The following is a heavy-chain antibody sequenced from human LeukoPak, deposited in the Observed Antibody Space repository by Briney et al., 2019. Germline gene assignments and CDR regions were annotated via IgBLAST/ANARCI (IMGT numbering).Heavy chain of an antibody. V-gene: IGHV3-23*01. CDR3: ARQSRDGSNTRGYFFDY. J-gene: IGHJ4*02. CDR2: IGGSGGST. D-gene: IGHD3-10*01. CDR1: GFTFSSYA. Sequence: PGGSLRLSCAASGFTFSSYAMSWVRQAPGKGLEWVSSIGGSGGSTYYAESVKGRCTISRDNAKNSLYLQMNSLRAEDTALYYCARQSRDGSNTRGYFFDYWGQGILVTVSS.